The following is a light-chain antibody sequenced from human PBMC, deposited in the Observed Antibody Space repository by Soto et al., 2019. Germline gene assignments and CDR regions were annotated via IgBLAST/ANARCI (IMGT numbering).Light chain of an antibody. CDR1: QSISTW. V-gene: IGKV1-5*01. CDR2: SAS. J-gene: IGKJ4*01. CDR3: QQYDGN. Sequence: DIQMTQSTSTLSASVGDRVIITCRASQSISTWLAWYQQKPGEGPKLLIYSASTLQSGVPSRFSGSGSGTEFTLTISGLQPDDFATYYCQQYDGNFGGGTRVEIK.